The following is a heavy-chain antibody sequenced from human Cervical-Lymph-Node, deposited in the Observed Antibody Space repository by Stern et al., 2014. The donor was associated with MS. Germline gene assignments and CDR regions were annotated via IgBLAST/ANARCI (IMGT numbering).Heavy chain of an antibody. CDR2: IYPDDGDT. D-gene: IGHD5-24*01. CDR1: GYYFNNYW. Sequence: EDQLVESGGEVKKPGESLKISCKGSGYYFNNYWIGWVRQMPGKGLEWMGIIYPDDGDTRYSPSFQGQVTISVDKSPTTACLQWSSLKASDSAMYYCARSRDAYKNFDYWGQGTLVTVSS. V-gene: IGHV5-51*03. J-gene: IGHJ4*02. CDR3: ARSRDAYKNFDY.